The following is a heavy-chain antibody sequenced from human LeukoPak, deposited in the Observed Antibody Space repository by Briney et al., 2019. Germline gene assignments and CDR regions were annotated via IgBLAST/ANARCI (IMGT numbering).Heavy chain of an antibody. CDR1: GGSISSSSYY. V-gene: IGHV4-39*07. Sequence: SETLSLTCTVSGGSISSSSYYWGWIRQPPGKGLEWIGSIYYSGSTYYNPSLKSRVTISVDTSKNQFSLKLSSVTAADTAVYYCASSGYSSSWYGLRDAFDIWGQGTMVTVSS. CDR2: IYYSGST. D-gene: IGHD6-13*01. J-gene: IGHJ3*02. CDR3: ASSGYSSSWYGLRDAFDI.